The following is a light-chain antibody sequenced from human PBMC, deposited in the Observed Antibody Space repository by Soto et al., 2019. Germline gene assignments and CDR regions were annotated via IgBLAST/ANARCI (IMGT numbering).Light chain of an antibody. CDR3: QQYGRSPWT. CDR1: QRVSRN. Sequence: EIVMTQSPATLSVSPGERATLSCRASQRVSRNLAWYQQKPGQAPGLLIYGASSRATGIPDRFSGSGSGTDFTLTISRLEPEDFAVYYCQQYGRSPWTFGQGTKVDIK. J-gene: IGKJ1*01. CDR2: GAS. V-gene: IGKV3-20*01.